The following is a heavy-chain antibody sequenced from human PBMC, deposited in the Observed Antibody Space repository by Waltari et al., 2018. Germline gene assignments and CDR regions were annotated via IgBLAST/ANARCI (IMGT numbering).Heavy chain of an antibody. CDR1: CYTLTDLS. CDR2: FGPKEDEA. V-gene: IGHV1-24*01. Sequence: QDQLVQSGAVVKTPGSSVKASCEFSCYTLTDLSMQWLRQPPGTGLEWMGGFGPKEDEAIYAQEFLGRVTMTEETTTDTDKMGLRGLGSEDTDGYSCTRIRLSGSYSPGDYWGQGTLVTVSS. J-gene: IGHJ4*02. CDR3: TRIRLSGSYSPGDY. D-gene: IGHD1-26*01.